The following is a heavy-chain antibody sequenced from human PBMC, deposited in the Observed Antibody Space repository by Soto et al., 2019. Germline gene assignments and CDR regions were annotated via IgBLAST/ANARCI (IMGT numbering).Heavy chain of an antibody. V-gene: IGHV4-31*03. D-gene: IGHD2-21*01. Sequence: TLSLACSVSGESISSGGYYWSFIRHLPGKGLEWIGYIYDTESAYYNPSLKSRVSISMDTSENHFAMRLTSVTAADSAVYYCARLGAYYQSLDPWGPGTLVTAPQ. CDR3: ARLGAYYQSLDP. CDR2: IYDTESA. J-gene: IGHJ5*02. CDR1: GESISSGGYY.